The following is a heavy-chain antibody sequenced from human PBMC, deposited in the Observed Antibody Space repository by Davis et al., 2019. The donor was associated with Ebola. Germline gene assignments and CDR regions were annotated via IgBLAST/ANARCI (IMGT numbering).Heavy chain of an antibody. D-gene: IGHD3-10*01. V-gene: IGHV3-30*03. J-gene: IGHJ4*02. CDR2: VSYDGGDE. CDR1: GFAFNTYV. Sequence: GESLKISCAASGFAFNTYVMHWVRQAPGKGLEWVAVVSYDGGDESYADSVKGRFTISRDNGKNSLYLQMNSLRADDTAVYYCARDHVLVWFGALAYWGQGTLVTVSS. CDR3: ARDHVLVWFGALAY.